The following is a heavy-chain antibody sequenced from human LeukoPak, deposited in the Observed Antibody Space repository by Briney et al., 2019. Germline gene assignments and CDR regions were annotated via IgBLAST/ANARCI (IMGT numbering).Heavy chain of an antibody. CDR3: ARDSGYDDPDYFDY. Sequence: SETLSLTCAVSGGSISSSNWWSWVRQPPGQGLEWIGEIYHSGSTNYNPSLKSRVTISVDKSKNQFSLKLSSVTAADTAVYYCARDSGYDDPDYFDYWGQGTLVTVSS. CDR2: IYHSGST. D-gene: IGHD5-12*01. CDR1: GGSISSSNW. V-gene: IGHV4-4*02. J-gene: IGHJ4*02.